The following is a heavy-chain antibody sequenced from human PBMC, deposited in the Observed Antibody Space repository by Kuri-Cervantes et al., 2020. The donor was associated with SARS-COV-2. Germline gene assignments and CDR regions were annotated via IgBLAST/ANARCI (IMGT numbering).Heavy chain of an antibody. D-gene: IGHD3-22*01. CDR1: GFTFGDYA. J-gene: IGHJ4*02. CDR3: AGGYYYDSSGPVLRYYFDY. CDR2: INHSGST. Sequence: ESLKISCTASGFTFGDYAMSWVRQPPGKGLEWIGEINHSGSTNYNPSLKSRVTISVDTSKNQFSLKLSSVTAADTAVYYCAGGYYYDSSGPVLRYYFDYWGQGTLVTVSS. V-gene: IGHV4-34*08.